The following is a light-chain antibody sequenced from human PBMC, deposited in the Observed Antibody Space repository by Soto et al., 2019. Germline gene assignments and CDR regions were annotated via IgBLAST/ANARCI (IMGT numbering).Light chain of an antibody. CDR1: QGISSA. CDR3: QQFNNYPLIT. J-gene: IGKJ5*01. CDR2: DAS. Sequence: AIQLTQSPSSLSASVGDRVTITCRASQGISSALAWYQQKPGKAPKLLIYDASSWESGVPSRFSGSGSGTDFTLTISSLQPEDFATYYCQQFNNYPLITFGQGTRLEIK. V-gene: IGKV1D-13*01.